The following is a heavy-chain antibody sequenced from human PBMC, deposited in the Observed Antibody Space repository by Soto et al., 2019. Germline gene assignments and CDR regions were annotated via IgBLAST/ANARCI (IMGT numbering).Heavy chain of an antibody. CDR2: ISSSSSTI. Sequence: GSLRLSCAASGFTFSSYSMNWVRQAPGKGLEWVSYISSSSSTIYYADSVKGRFTISRDNSKNTLYMQMNSLRAEDTAVYSCARVGAGEYQLLRPAGSYGMDVWGQGTTVIVSS. J-gene: IGHJ6*02. V-gene: IGHV3-48*01. CDR1: GFTFSSYS. D-gene: IGHD2-2*01. CDR3: ARVGAGEYQLLRPAGSYGMDV.